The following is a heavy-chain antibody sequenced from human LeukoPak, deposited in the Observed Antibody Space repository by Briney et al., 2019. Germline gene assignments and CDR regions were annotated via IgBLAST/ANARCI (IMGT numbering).Heavy chain of an antibody. CDR3: ARDRSIFGVVIAYYYYGMDV. Sequence: GGSLRLSCAASGFTFSDYSMSWIRQAPGKGLEWVPYISSSGSTIYYADSVKGRFTISRDNAKNSLYLQMNSLRAEDTAVYYCARDRSIFGVVIAYYYYGMDVWGQGTTVTVSS. D-gene: IGHD3-3*01. CDR1: GFTFSDYS. V-gene: IGHV3-11*01. CDR2: ISSSGSTI. J-gene: IGHJ6*02.